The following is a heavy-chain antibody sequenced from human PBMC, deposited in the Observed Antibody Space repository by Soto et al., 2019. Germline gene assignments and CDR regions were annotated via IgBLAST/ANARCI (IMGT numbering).Heavy chain of an antibody. V-gene: IGHV1-2*02. CDR2: INPNSGGT. CDR3: ARETIYGSGSIGGWFDP. Sequence: EASVKVSCKASGYTFTGYYMHWVRQAPGQGLEWMGWINPNSGGTNYAQKFQGRVTMTRDTSISTAYMELSRLRSDDTAVYYCARETIYGSGSIGGWFDPWGQGTLVTVSS. D-gene: IGHD3-10*01. J-gene: IGHJ5*02. CDR1: GYTFTGYY.